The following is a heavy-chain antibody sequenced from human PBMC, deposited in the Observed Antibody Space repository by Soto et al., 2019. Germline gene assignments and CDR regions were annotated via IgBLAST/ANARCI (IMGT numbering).Heavy chain of an antibody. CDR2: ISGTSRTI. CDR3: ASCISGGHCHLEFDP. CDR1: GFTFSDYS. V-gene: IGHV3-48*01. D-gene: IGHD2-21*02. J-gene: IGHJ5*02. Sequence: GVSLRLSFAASGFTFSDYSMNWFRQAPGKGLEWLSYISGTSRTIYDADSVKGRFTISRDNVKNSLFLQMNSLRAEDTAVYYWASCISGGHCHLEFDPRGQGTLVTAPQ.